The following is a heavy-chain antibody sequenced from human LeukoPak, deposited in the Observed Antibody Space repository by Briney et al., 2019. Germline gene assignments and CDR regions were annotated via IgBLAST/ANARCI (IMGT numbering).Heavy chain of an antibody. J-gene: IGHJ4*02. CDR2: IWYDGSNK. V-gene: IGHV3-33*01. D-gene: IGHD3-16*01. CDR3: ARELLGDYRPDY. Sequence: PGGSLRLSCAASGFTFSSYGMHWVRQAPGKGLEWVAVIWYDGSNKYYADSVKGRFTISRDNSKNTLYLQMNSLRAEDTAVYYCARELLGDYRPDYWGQGTLVTVSS. CDR1: GFTFSSYG.